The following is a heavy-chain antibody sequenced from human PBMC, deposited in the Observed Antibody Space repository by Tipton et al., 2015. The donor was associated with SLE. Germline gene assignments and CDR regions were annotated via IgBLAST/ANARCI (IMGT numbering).Heavy chain of an antibody. CDR3: ARDQAVAGRGAFDI. J-gene: IGHJ3*02. D-gene: IGHD6-19*01. Sequence: TLSLTCSVYGGSFSGYYWSWIRQPPGKGLEWIGYIYYSGSTNYNPSLKSRVTISVDTSKNQFSLKLSSVTAADTAVYYCARDQAVAGRGAFDIWGQGTMVTVSS. V-gene: IGHV4-59*01. CDR2: IYYSGST. CDR1: GGSFSGYY.